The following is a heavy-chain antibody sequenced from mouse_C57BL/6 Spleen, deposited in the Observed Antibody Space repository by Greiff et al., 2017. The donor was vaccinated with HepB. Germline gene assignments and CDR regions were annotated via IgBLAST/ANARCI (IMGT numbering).Heavy chain of an antibody. V-gene: IGHV1-78*01. D-gene: IGHD4-1*01. CDR3: AREEDWEGYYYAMDY. CDR1: GYTFTDHT. J-gene: IGHJ4*01. CDR2: IYPRDGST. Sequence: VKLMESDAELVKPGASVKISCKVSGYTFTDHTIHWMKQRPEQGLEWIGYIYPRDGSTKYNEKFKGKATLTADKSSSTAYMQLNSLTSEDSAVYFWAREEDWEGYYYAMDYWGQGTSVTVSS.